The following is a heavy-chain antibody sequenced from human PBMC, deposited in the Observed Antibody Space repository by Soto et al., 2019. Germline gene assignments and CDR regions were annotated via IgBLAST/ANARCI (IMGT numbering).Heavy chain of an antibody. Sequence: EVQLVESGGGLVKPGGSLTLSCAASGFAFRSYNMNWVRQAPGKGLEWVASISIGSSNIYYADSVKGRFTISRDNAKNSLFLQIDSLRAEDSAVYYCASATVVAATFDFWGQGTLVTVSS. CDR3: ASATVVAATFDF. V-gene: IGHV3-21*01. CDR2: ISIGSSNI. D-gene: IGHD2-15*01. J-gene: IGHJ4*02. CDR1: GFAFRSYN.